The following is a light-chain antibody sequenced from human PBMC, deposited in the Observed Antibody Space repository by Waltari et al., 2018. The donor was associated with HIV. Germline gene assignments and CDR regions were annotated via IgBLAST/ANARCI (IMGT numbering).Light chain of an antibody. J-gene: IGLJ2*01. V-gene: IGLV3-21*01. CDR1: NIGSTR. CDR2: DDD. Sequence: SYVLTQSPSVSVAPGQTAIIPCGGTNIGSTRVHWYQQKPGQAPVLIIFDDDDRPSGTPERFSGANSGDTATLFISRGDAGDEADYFCQVWDIITDEVVFGGGTKMTVL. CDR3: QVWDIITDEVV.